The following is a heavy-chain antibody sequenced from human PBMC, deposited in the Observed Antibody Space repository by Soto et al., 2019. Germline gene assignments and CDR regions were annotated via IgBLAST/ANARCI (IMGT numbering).Heavy chain of an antibody. Sequence: SETLSLTCTVSGGSVTNSSYYWGWIRQSPGKGLEWIGSVYYRGRSYSKSSVKSRVTISVDTSKNQFSLNLNSVTASDTAVYFCVSHRTTVITQAYLDYWCPGALVSVSS. CDR2: VYYRGRS. D-gene: IGHD4-4*01. V-gene: IGHV4-39*01. CDR3: VSHRTTVITQAYLDY. J-gene: IGHJ4*02. CDR1: GGSVTNSSYY.